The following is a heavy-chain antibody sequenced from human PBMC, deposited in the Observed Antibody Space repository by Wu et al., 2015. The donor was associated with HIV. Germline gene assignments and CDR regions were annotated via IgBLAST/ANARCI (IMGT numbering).Heavy chain of an antibody. CDR3: ARDRYTSSQYGMDV. CDR2: FIPTFGAT. D-gene: IGHD2-2*01. Sequence: QVQLVQSGAEVKKPGSSVKVSCKASGATFSAYAISWVRQAPGQGLEWMGGFIPTFGATNYAQKFQGSVTITADESASTAFMDLSSLRSEDTAVYYCARDRYTSSQYGMDVWGQGTTVTVSS. CDR1: GATFSAYA. V-gene: IGHV1-69*13. J-gene: IGHJ6*02.